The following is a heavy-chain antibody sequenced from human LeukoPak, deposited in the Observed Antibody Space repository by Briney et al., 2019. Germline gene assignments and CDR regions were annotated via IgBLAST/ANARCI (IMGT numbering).Heavy chain of an antibody. J-gene: IGHJ4*02. CDR3: ANDILTGYPVDY. CDR1: GFTFSSYA. CDR2: ISYDGSNK. V-gene: IGHV3-30*04. Sequence: GGSLRLSCAASGFTFSSYAMHWVRQAPGKGLEWVAVISYDGSNKYYADSVKGRFTISRDNSKNTLYLQMNSLRAEDTAVYYCANDILTGYPVDYWGQGTLVTVSS. D-gene: IGHD3-9*01.